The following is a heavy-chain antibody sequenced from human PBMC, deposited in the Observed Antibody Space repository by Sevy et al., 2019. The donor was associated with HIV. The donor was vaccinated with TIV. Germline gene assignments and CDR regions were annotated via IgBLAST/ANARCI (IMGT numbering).Heavy chain of an antibody. J-gene: IGHJ4*02. Sequence: GGALRLSCVASGFTFGSYGMLWVRQAPGKGLEWVADIWFDGSNIHYADSVRGRFTISRDNSKNTLSLQMSSRRAEDTAVYYCARGRTYLFDYCGQGTLVTVSS. CDR3: ARGRTYLFDY. CDR1: GFTFGSYG. V-gene: IGHV3-33*01. CDR2: IWFDGSNI.